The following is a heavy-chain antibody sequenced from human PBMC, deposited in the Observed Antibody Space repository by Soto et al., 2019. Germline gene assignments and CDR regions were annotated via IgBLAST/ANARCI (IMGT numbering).Heavy chain of an antibody. D-gene: IGHD3-3*01. CDR3: AKDFTIFGPSDAVDI. CDR1: GFTFDDYA. V-gene: IGHV3-9*01. CDR2: ISWNSGSI. J-gene: IGHJ3*02. Sequence: EVQLVESGGGLVQPGRSLRLSCAASGFTFDDYAMHWVRQAPGKGLEWVSGISWNSGSIGYADSVKGRFTISRDNAKNSLYLQMNSLRAEDTALYYCAKDFTIFGPSDAVDICGQGTMVTVSS.